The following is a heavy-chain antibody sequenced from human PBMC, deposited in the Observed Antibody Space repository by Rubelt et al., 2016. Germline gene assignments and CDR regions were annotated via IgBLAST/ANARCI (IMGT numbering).Heavy chain of an antibody. V-gene: IGHV1-8*01. Sequence: ASVKVSCKASGYTFTSSDINWVRQATGQRLEWMGWMNPHTGNTGYAQKFQGRVTMTRDTSTSTGYMEVRSLRSEDTAVFYCARGGDAYVNYYYYGMDVWGRGTTVTVSS. J-gene: IGHJ6*02. D-gene: IGHD3-10*02. CDR1: GYTFTSSD. CDR3: ARGGDAYVNYYYYGMDV. CDR2: MNPHTGNT.